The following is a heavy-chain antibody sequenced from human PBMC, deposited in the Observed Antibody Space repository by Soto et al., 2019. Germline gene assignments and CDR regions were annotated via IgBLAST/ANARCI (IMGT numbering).Heavy chain of an antibody. D-gene: IGHD4-17*01. CDR2: IWSDGSNK. J-gene: IGHJ4*02. Sequence: QVQLVESGGGVVQPGRSLRLSCAASGFTFSTYGMHWVRQAPGKGLEWVAVIWSDGSNKYYTDSVKGRFTISRDNSKNTLYLQMNSLRAEDTAVYYCARDRTEGRDYLYYFDYWGQGTLVTVSS. CDR3: ARDRTEGRDYLYYFDY. V-gene: IGHV3-33*01. CDR1: GFTFSTYG.